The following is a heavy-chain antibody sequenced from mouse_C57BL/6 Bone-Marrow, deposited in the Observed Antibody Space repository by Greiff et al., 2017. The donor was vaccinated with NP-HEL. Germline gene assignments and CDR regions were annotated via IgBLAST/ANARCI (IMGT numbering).Heavy chain of an antibody. CDR1: GFNIKDDY. CDR2: IDPENGDT. J-gene: IGHJ4*01. V-gene: IGHV14-4*01. D-gene: IGHD1-1*01. Sequence: EVKLMESGAELVRPGASVKLSCTASGFNIKDDYMHWVKQRPEQGLEWIGWIDPENGDTEYASKFQGKATITADTSSNTAYLQLSSLTSEDTAVYYCTTRATVVAGAMDYWGQGTSVTVSS. CDR3: TTRATVVAGAMDY.